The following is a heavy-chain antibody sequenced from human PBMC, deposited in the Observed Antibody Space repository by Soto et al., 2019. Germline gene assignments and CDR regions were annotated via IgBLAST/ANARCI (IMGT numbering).Heavy chain of an antibody. V-gene: IGHV1-18*01. J-gene: IGHJ3*02. CDR2: ISAYNGNT. CDR1: GYTFTSYG. Sequence: ASVKVSCKASGYTFTSYGISRVRQAPGQGLEWMGWISAYNGNTNYAQKLQGRVTMTTDTSTSTAYMELRSLRSDDTAVYYCARSTTYYYDSSGKQGAFDIWGQGTMVTVSS. D-gene: IGHD3-22*01. CDR3: ARSTTYYYDSSGKQGAFDI.